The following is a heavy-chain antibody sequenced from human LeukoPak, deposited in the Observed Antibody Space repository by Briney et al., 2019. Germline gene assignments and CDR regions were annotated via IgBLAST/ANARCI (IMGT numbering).Heavy chain of an antibody. D-gene: IGHD2-8*01. CDR2: ISDSGDYT. Sequence: GGSLTLSCAGSGFTFSSYAMSWVRQAPGQALEWVSVISDSGDYTSYADSVRGRFTISRDNSRNTLYLQMISLRPEDTAVYYCAKDTSIGKYCTNGVCSPFDYWGQGTLVTVSS. V-gene: IGHV3-23*01. CDR3: AKDTSIGKYCTNGVCSPFDY. J-gene: IGHJ4*02. CDR1: GFTFSSYA.